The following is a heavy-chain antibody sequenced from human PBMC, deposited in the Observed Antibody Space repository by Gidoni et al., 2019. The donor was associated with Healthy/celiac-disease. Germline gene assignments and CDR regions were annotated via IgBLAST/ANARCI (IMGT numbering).Heavy chain of an antibody. D-gene: IGHD3-22*01. CDR3: ARLSYDSSGYPLPFDY. V-gene: IGHV3-30-3*01. CDR2: ISHDGSNK. J-gene: IGHJ4*02. Sequence: QVQLVESGGGVVQPRRSLRTSCAASGLTFSSYAMHWVRQAPGKGLEWVAVISHDGSNKYYADSVNGRFTISRDNSKNTLYLQMNSLRAEDTAVYYCARLSYDSSGYPLPFDYWGQGTLVTVSS. CDR1: GLTFSSYA.